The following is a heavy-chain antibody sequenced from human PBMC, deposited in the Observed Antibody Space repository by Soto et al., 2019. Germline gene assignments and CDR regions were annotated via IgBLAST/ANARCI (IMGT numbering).Heavy chain of an antibody. D-gene: IGHD3-10*01. CDR3: AGGSSGASYYYFGLDV. Sequence: GGSLRLSCVASGFTVSSNYMAWVRQAPGRGLEWVSVLYSGGSTYYADSVRGRFTISRDNSKNKLYLQMNRLGAEDSAVYYCAGGSSGASYYYFGLDVWGQGTTVTVSS. CDR2: LYSGGST. V-gene: IGHV3-53*01. CDR1: GFTVSSNY. J-gene: IGHJ6*02.